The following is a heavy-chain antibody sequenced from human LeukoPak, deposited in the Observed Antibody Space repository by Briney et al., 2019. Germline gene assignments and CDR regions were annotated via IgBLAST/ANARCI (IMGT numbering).Heavy chain of an antibody. Sequence: GGSLRLSCAASGFTFSSYEMNWVRQAPGKGLEWVSYISSSGSTIYYADSVKGRFTISRDNTKNSLYLQMNSLRAEDTAVYYCASSQLNGYYFDYWGQGTLVTVSS. CDR2: ISSSGSTI. CDR3: ASSQLNGYYFDY. V-gene: IGHV3-48*03. J-gene: IGHJ4*02. D-gene: IGHD1-1*01. CDR1: GFTFSSYE.